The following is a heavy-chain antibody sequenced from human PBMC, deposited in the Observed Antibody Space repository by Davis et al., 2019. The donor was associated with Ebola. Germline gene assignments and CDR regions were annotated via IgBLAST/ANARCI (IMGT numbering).Heavy chain of an antibody. V-gene: IGHV4-59*01. Sequence: PSETLSLTCTVSGGSISSYYWSWIRQPPGKGLEWIGYIYYSGSTNYNPSLKSRVTISVDTSKNQFSLKLSSVTAADTAVYYCARNGYYDYIWGWENYYYGMDVWGQGTTVTVSS. D-gene: IGHD3-16*01. CDR2: IYYSGST. CDR3: ARNGYYDYIWGWENYYYGMDV. J-gene: IGHJ6*02. CDR1: GGSISSYY.